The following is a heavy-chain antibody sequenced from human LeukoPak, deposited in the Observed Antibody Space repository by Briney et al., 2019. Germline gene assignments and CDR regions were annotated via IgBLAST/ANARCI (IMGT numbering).Heavy chain of an antibody. Sequence: SETLSLTCTVSGGSISSGSYYWSWIRQPAGKGLEWIGRIYTSGSTNYNPSLKSRVTISVDTSKNQLSLKLSSVTAADTAVYYCAISASDCSSTSCYGGAFDYWGQGTLVTVSS. D-gene: IGHD2-2*01. CDR1: GGSISSGSYY. CDR2: IYTSGST. V-gene: IGHV4-61*02. J-gene: IGHJ4*02. CDR3: AISASDCSSTSCYGGAFDY.